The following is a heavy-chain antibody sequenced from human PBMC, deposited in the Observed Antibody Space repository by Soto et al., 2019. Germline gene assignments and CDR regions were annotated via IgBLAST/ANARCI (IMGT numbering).Heavy chain of an antibody. Sequence: ASVKVSCKTSGYTFSDYGISWVRQAPGQGLEWMGWISAYDGKTNSAQKFQGRVTMTTDTSTNTAHMELGSLTSDDTTVYYCARDRPYYYDSSGYYAPLDSWGQGTLVTVSS. D-gene: IGHD3-22*01. CDR1: GYTFSDYG. CDR2: ISAYDGKT. CDR3: ARDRPYYYDSSGYYAPLDS. V-gene: IGHV1-18*01. J-gene: IGHJ4*02.